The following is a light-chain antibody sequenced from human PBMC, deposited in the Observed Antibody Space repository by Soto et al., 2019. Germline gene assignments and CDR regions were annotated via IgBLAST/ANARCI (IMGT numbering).Light chain of an antibody. CDR2: GAS. J-gene: IGKJ1*01. Sequence: EIVMMQSPATLSVSPGERATLSCRASQSVSSNLAWYQQKPGQAPRVLIYGASIRATGIPARFSGSGSGTEFTLTISSLQSEDCAVYYCQQYNNWPWTFGQGTKVEIK. CDR3: QQYNNWPWT. V-gene: IGKV3-15*01. CDR1: QSVSSN.